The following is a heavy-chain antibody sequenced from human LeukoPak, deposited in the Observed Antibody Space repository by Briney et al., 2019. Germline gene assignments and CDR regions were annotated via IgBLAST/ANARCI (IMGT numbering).Heavy chain of an antibody. Sequence: GGSLRLSCAASGFTFSSYAMSWVRQAPGKGLEWVSYISSSGSTIYYADSVKGRLTISRDNAKNSLYLQMNGLRAEDTAVYYCARAAYDFWSGYYPEKYYFDYWGQGTLVTVSS. D-gene: IGHD3-3*01. CDR3: ARAAYDFWSGYYPEKYYFDY. J-gene: IGHJ4*02. CDR1: GFTFSSYA. V-gene: IGHV3-48*04. CDR2: ISSSGSTI.